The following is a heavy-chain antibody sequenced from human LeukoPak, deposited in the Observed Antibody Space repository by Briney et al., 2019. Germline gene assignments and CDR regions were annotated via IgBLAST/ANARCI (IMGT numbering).Heavy chain of an antibody. D-gene: IGHD3-22*01. V-gene: IGHV4-4*02. J-gene: IGHJ3*02. CDR1: GGSISSSNW. Sequence: PSETLSLTGAVSGGSISSSNWWSWVRQPPGKGLEWIGSIYHSGSTYYNPSLKSRVTISVDTSKNQFSLKLSSVTAADTAVYYCARISSGYYGGNAFDIWGQGTMVTVSS. CDR3: ARISSGYYGGNAFDI. CDR2: IYHSGST.